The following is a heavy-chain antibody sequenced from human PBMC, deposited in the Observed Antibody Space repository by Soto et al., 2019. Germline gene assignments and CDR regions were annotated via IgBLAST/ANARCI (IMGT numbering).Heavy chain of an antibody. CDR2: IKADGSEK. J-gene: IGHJ5*02. V-gene: IGHV3-7*03. CDR1: AFTVRDTG. Sequence: LRLSYVGSAFTVRDTGVNWGGQAPGQGLEWVANIKADGSEKYYVDSVKGRFTIARDNGQNSLSLQMNSLRGEDTAVYYCVRELALASWGQGALVTVA. CDR3: VRELALAS. D-gene: IGHD1-1*01.